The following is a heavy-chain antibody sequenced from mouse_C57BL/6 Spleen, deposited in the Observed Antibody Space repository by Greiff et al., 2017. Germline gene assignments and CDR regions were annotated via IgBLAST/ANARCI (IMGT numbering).Heavy chain of an antibody. CDR3: AREGNYYGNSYSYFDY. CDR2: INPNNGGT. CDR1: GYTFTDYY. V-gene: IGHV1-26*01. Sequence: EVKLMESGPELVKPGASVKISCKASGYTFTDYYMNWVKQSHGKSLEWIGDINPNNGGTSYNQKFKGKATLTVDKSSSTAYMELRSLTSEDSAVYYCAREGNYYGNSYSYFDYWGQGTTLTVSS. D-gene: IGHD1-1*01. J-gene: IGHJ2*01.